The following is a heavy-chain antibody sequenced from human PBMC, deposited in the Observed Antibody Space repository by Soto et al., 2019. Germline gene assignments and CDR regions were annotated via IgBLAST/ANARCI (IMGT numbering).Heavy chain of an antibody. Sequence: QVQLQESGPGLVKPSETLSLTCTVSGGSISSYYWSWIRQPPGKGLEWIGYIYYSGSTNYNPSLKSRVTISVHTSKNQFSLKLSSVTAADTAVYYCARDYYDSSGYYQQSWGQGTLVTVSS. J-gene: IGHJ5*02. D-gene: IGHD3-22*01. CDR1: GGSISSYY. CDR2: IYYSGST. CDR3: ARDYYDSSGYYQQS. V-gene: IGHV4-59*01.